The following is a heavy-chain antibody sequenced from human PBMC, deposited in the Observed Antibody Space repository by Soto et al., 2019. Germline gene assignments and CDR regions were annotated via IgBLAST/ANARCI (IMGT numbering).Heavy chain of an antibody. CDR1: GFTFSSYS. CDR3: ARENDFWSGYYNGWFDP. V-gene: IGHV3-21*01. Sequence: LRLSCAASGFTFSSYSMNWVRQAPGKGLEWVSSISSSSYIYYVDSVKGRFTISRDNAKNSLYLQMNSLRAEDTAVYYCARENDFWSGYYNGWFDPWGQGTLVTSPQ. D-gene: IGHD3-3*01. J-gene: IGHJ5*02. CDR2: ISSSSYI.